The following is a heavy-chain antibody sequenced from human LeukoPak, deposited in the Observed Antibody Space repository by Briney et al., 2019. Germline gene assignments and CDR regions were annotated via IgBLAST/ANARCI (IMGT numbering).Heavy chain of an antibody. Sequence: RASVKVSCKASGYTFTGYCMHWVRQAPGQGLEWMGWINPNSGGTNYAQKFQGRVTMTRDTSISTAYMELSRLRSDDTAVYYCARFGGLKRAGYSYGYGVDYWGQGTLVTVSS. CDR1: GYTFTGYC. CDR2: INPNSGGT. CDR3: ARFGGLKRAGYSYGYGVDY. D-gene: IGHD5-18*01. J-gene: IGHJ4*02. V-gene: IGHV1-2*02.